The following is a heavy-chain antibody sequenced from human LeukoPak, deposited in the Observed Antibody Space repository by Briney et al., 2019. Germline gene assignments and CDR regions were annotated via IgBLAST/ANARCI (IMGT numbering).Heavy chain of an antibody. J-gene: IGHJ3*02. CDR2: IYYSGST. CDR1: GGSISSSSDY. V-gene: IGHV4-39*07. D-gene: IGHD6-13*01. Sequence: SETLSLTCTVSGGSISSSSDYWGWIRQPPGKGLEWIGNIYYSGSTYYNPSLKSRLTISVDTSKNQFSLKLSPVTAADTAVYYCARSLAAAGSDAFDIWGQGTMVTVSS. CDR3: ARSLAAAGSDAFDI.